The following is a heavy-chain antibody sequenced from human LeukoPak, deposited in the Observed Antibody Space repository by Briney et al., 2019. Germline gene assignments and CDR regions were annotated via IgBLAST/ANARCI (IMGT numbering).Heavy chain of an antibody. J-gene: IGHJ5*02. CDR1: GGSISSGGYS. D-gene: IGHD2-15*01. CDR2: IYHSGST. CDR3: ARAPPIGYCSGGSCYGWFDP. V-gene: IGHV4-30-2*01. Sequence: SETLSLTCAVSGGSISSGGYSWSWIRQPPGTGLEWIGYIYHSGSTYYNPSLKSRVTISVDRSKNQFSLKLSSVTAADTAVYYCARAPPIGYCSGGSCYGWFDPWGQGTLVTVSS.